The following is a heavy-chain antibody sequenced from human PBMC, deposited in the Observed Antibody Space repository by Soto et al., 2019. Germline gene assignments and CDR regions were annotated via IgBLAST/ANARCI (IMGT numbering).Heavy chain of an antibody. CDR2: ISAYNGNT. V-gene: IGHV1-18*01. CDR1: GYTFTTYG. Sequence: QVQLVQSGPEVKKPGASVMLSCKASGYTFTTYGVRWVRQAPGLGLEWMGWISAYNGNTNYAQKFHGRVTMTTDASANTADLELRSLRSDDTAVYYCARQEGHIEPMIGEFEFWGQGTLVTVSS. D-gene: IGHD3-10*02. J-gene: IGHJ4*02. CDR3: ARQEGHIEPMIGEFEF.